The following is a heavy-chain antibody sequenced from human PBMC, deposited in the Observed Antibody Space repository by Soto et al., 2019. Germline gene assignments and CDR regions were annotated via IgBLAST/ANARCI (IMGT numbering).Heavy chain of an antibody. V-gene: IGHV3-53*02. D-gene: IGHD6-13*01. CDR3: ARDQLQRYSSSWTYGMDV. Sequence: EVQLVETGGGLIQPGGSLRLSCAASGFTVSSNYMSWVRQAPGKGLEWVSVIYSGGSTYYADSVKGRFTISRDNSKNTLYLQMNSLRVEDTAVYYCARDQLQRYSSSWTYGMDVWGQGTTVTVSS. CDR2: IYSGGST. J-gene: IGHJ6*02. CDR1: GFTVSSNY.